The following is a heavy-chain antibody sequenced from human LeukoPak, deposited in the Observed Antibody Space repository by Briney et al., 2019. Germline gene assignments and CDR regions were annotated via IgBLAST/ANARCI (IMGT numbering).Heavy chain of an antibody. D-gene: IGHD3-3*01. J-gene: IGHJ3*02. CDR1: GGSISSDY. CDR3: ARDPGDFWSGYYHPVGLDI. CDR2: FYHNGST. Sequence: PSETLSLTCTVSGGSISSDYWSWIRQPPGKGLEWIGYFYHNGSTNYNPSLASRVTISGDTSRNQFSLKLTSVTAADTAVYYCARDPGDFWSGYYHPVGLDIWGQGTMVTVSS. V-gene: IGHV4-59*01.